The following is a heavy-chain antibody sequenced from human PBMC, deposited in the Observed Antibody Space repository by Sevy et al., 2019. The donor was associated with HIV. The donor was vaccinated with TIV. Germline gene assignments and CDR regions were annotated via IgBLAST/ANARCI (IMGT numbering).Heavy chain of an antibody. J-gene: IGHJ4*02. CDR1: GFSFCSYS. D-gene: IGHD2-21*01. CDR2: ISSASSNI. V-gene: IGHV3-21*01. CDR3: ARAPVIKHDY. Sequence: GGSLRLSCTASGFSFCSYSMNWVRQAPGKGLEWVSSISSASSNIYYADSVKGRFTISRENAKNSLYLQMNSLRAEDTAVYYCARAPVIKHDYWGQGTLVTVSS.